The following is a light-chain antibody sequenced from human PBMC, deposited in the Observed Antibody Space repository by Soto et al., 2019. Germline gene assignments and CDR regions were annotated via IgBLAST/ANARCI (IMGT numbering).Light chain of an antibody. CDR1: QSVSSY. Sequence: EIVLTQSPATLSLSPGERATLSCRASQSVSSYLAWYQQKPGQAPRLLINGASTRATGIPARFSGSGSGTEFTLTINSLQSEDFAVYYCQQYNNWPRTFGQGTKVDIK. V-gene: IGKV3-15*01. J-gene: IGKJ1*01. CDR2: GAS. CDR3: QQYNNWPRT.